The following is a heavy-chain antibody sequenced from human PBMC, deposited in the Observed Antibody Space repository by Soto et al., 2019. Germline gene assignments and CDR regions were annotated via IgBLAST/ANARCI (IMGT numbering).Heavy chain of an antibody. J-gene: IGHJ4*02. D-gene: IGHD1-26*01. Sequence: QVQLQESGPGLVKPSETLSLTCTVTGGSTSSYYWSWLRQPPGKGLEWTGYNSYSGSTDYNPSLKSRVTISVDTSKNQFALKLSSATAADTAVYYCARHGGSYSFDYWGQGTLVTVSS. CDR1: GGSTSSYY. CDR3: ARHGGSYSFDY. CDR2: NSYSGST. V-gene: IGHV4-59*08.